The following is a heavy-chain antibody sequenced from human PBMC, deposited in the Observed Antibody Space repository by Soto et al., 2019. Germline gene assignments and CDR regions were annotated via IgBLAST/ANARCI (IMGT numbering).Heavy chain of an antibody. V-gene: IGHV3-30*18. J-gene: IGHJ6*02. CDR1: GFTFSSYG. Sequence: QVQLVESGGGVVQPGRSLRLSCAASGFTFSSYGMHWVRQAPGKGLEWVAVISYDGSNKYYADSVKGQFTISRDNSKNSLYLQMNSLRAEHTAVYYCAKDRSGSSPPGSYYYYGMDVWCQGTTDTVSS. CDR3: AKDRSGSSPPGSYYYYGMDV. CDR2: ISYDGSNK. D-gene: IGHD1-26*01.